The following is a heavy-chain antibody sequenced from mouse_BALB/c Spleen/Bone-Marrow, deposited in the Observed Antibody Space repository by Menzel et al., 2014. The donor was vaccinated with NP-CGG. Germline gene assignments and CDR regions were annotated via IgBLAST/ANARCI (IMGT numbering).Heavy chain of an antibody. CDR3: TNHYFDY. CDR1: GYTFTSYW. CDR2: IYPGSGST. J-gene: IGHJ2*01. V-gene: IGHV1S22*01. Sequence: LKESGSELVRPGASVKLSCKASGYTFTSYWMHWVKQRPGQGLEWIGNIYPGSGSTNYDEKFKSKATLTVDTSSSTAYMQLSSLTSEDSAVCYCTNHYFDYWGQGTTLTVSS.